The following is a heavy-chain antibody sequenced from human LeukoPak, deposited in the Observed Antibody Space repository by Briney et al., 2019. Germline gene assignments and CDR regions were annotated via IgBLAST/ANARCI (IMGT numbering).Heavy chain of an antibody. D-gene: IGHD3-10*01. J-gene: IGHJ6*03. Sequence: SETLSLTCTVSGGSISSYYWSWIRQPPGKGLEWIGYIYYSGSTNYNPSLKSRVTISVDTSKNQFSLKLSSVTAADTAVYYCARDSMVRVNYYYYYYMDVWGKGTTVTISS. CDR1: GGSISSYY. CDR2: IYYSGST. CDR3: ARDSMVRVNYYYYYYMDV. V-gene: IGHV4-59*01.